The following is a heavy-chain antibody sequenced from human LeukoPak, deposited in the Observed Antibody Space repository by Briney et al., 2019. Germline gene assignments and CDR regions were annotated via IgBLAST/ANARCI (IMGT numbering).Heavy chain of an antibody. V-gene: IGHV3-7*01. CDR3: ARYRYNRNLIPYYFDY. Sequence: GGSLSLSCAASGFTFSSYWMSWVRQAPGKGLEWVANIKQDGSEKYYVDPVKGRFTISRDNAKNSLYLQMNSLRAEDTAVYYCARYRYNRNLIPYYFDYWGQGTLVTVSS. CDR2: IKQDGSEK. D-gene: IGHD1-14*01. J-gene: IGHJ4*02. CDR1: GFTFSSYW.